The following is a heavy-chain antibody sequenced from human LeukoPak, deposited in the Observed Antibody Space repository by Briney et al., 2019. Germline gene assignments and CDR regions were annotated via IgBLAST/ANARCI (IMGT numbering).Heavy chain of an antibody. J-gene: IGHJ4*02. CDR3: ARNLGEHGYKYPGGY. V-gene: IGHV3-30*03. CDR2: ISYDGSNK. Sequence: PGRSLRLSCAASGFTFSSYGMHWVRQAPGKGLEWVAVISYDGSNKYYADSVKGRFTISRDNSRDTLNLHMYSLRSEDTAVYYCARNLGEHGYKYPGGYWGQGTLVTVSS. CDR1: GFTFSSYG. D-gene: IGHD5-24*01.